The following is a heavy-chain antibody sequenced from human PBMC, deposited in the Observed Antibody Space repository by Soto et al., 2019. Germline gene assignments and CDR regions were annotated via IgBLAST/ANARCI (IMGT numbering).Heavy chain of an antibody. CDR2: ISAYNGNT. CDR3: ARASGSSYWFDP. D-gene: IGHD1-26*01. V-gene: IGHV1-18*01. Sequence: EASVKVSCKASGYTFTSYAMNWVRQAPGQGLEWMGWISAYNGNTNYAQKLQGRVTMTTDTSTSTAYMELRSLRSDDTAVYYCARASGSSYWFDPWGQGTLVTVSS. J-gene: IGHJ5*02. CDR1: GYTFTSYA.